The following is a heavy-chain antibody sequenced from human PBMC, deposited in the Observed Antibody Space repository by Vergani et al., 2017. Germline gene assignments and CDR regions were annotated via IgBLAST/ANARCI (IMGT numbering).Heavy chain of an antibody. CDR2: LSASDRRT. Sequence: EVQVVESGGGLVQPGRSLRLSCAASGFPFDDYAMHWVRQAPGKGLEWVSTLSASDRRTHYADSVKGRFTISRDNSKNTLFLHMNSLRPEDTAVYYCAKVGRSEVAGTFGAFDIWGQGTMVTVSS. CDR3: AKVGRSEVAGTFGAFDI. J-gene: IGHJ3*02. D-gene: IGHD6-19*01. V-gene: IGHV3-23*04. CDR1: GFPFDDYA.